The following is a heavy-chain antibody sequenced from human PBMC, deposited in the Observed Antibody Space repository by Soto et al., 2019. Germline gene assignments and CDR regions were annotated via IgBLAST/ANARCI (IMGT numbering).Heavy chain of an antibody. J-gene: IGHJ3*02. CDR2: ISGSGGST. V-gene: IGHV3-23*01. Sequence: GGSLRLSCAASGFTFSSYAMSWVRQAPGKGLEWVSAISGSGGSTYYADSVKGRFTISKDNSKNTLYLQMNSLRAEDTAVYYCARSVLRYFARSGGAPDNAFDIWGQGTMVTVSS. CDR3: ARSVLRYFARSGGAPDNAFDI. CDR1: GFTFSSYA. D-gene: IGHD3-9*01.